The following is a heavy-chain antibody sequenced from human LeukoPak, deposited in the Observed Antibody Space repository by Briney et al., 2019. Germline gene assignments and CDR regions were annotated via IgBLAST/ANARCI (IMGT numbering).Heavy chain of an antibody. V-gene: IGHV1-8*01. CDR2: MSPNSGDT. Sequence: ASVKVSCKTSGYTFTNLDINWLRQAPGQGLEWMGWMSPNSGDTGYAQMFQGRVSMTRDTSISTAYMELSSLRSEDTAVYYCASNPPNTGDFYYWGLGSLVTVSS. CDR3: ASNPPNTGDFYY. J-gene: IGHJ4*02. CDR1: GYTFTNLD. D-gene: IGHD1-1*01.